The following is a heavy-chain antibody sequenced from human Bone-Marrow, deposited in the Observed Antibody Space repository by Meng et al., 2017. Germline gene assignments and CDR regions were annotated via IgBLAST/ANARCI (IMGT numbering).Heavy chain of an antibody. CDR3: AKGSYGDYFDY. Sequence: GGSLRLSCAASGFTFSNYAMSWVRQASGKGLEWVSAISGSGGSTFYADSVKGRFTISRDNSKNTLYLQMNSLRAEDTAVYYCAKGSYGDYFDYWGQGTLVTVSS. CDR2: ISGSGGST. V-gene: IGHV3-23*01. D-gene: IGHD4-17*01. CDR1: GFTFSNYA. J-gene: IGHJ4*02.